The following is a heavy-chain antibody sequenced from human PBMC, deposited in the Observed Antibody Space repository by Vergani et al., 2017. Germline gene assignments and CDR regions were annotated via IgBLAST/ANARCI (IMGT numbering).Heavy chain of an antibody. V-gene: IGHV7-4-1*02. Sequence: QVQLQESGPGLVKPPGTLSLTCAVSGGSISGTNWWSWVRQAPGQGLEWMGWINTNTGNPTYAPGFTGRFVFSLDTSVSTTYLHISSLEPEDTAVYYCARDPRVREAPGGRFEYWGQGTLVTVSS. CDR1: GGSISGTN. CDR2: INTNTGNP. J-gene: IGHJ4*02. CDR3: ARDPRVREAPGGRFEY. D-gene: IGHD3-10*01.